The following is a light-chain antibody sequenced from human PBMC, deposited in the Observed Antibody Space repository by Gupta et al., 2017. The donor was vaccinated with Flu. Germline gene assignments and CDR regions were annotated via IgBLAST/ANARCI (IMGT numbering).Light chain of an antibody. Sequence: MVTISCSGGTSNIGRDFVSWYRQVPGTAPKLVIHKTDQRPSGVPDRFSGSKSGTSAFLTIRGLRSEDEADYYCTSWDNILRAYVFGTGTKVTVL. V-gene: IGLV1-47*01. CDR2: KTD. CDR3: TSWDNILRAYV. J-gene: IGLJ1*01. CDR1: TSNIGRDF.